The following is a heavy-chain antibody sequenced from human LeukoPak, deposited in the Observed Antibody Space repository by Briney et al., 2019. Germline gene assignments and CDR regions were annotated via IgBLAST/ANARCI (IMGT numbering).Heavy chain of an antibody. D-gene: IGHD5-18*01. J-gene: IGHJ4*02. CDR3: ARAPVDTAMVYFDY. CDR1: GGTFSSYA. V-gene: IGHV1-69*13. CDR2: IIPIFGTA. Sequence: SVKVSCKASGGTFSSYAISWERQAPGQGLEWMGGIIPIFGTANYAQKFQGRVTITADESTSTAYMELSSLRSEDTAVYYCARAPVDTAMVYFDYWGQGTLVTVSS.